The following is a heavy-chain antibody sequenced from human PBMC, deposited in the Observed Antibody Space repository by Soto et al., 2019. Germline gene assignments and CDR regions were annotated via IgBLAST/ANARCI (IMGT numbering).Heavy chain of an antibody. Sequence: QVQLVQSGAEVKKPGASVKVSCKASGYTFTSYGISWVRQAPGQGLEWMGWISAYNGNTNYAQKLQGRVTMTTDTSTSTAYMGLRSLRSDDTAVYYCARPHSGYCDFWGGYYGGVGYYYYGRDVWGQGTTVTVSS. CDR3: ARPHSGYCDFWGGYYGGVGYYYYGRDV. D-gene: IGHD3-3*01. J-gene: IGHJ6*02. CDR1: GYTFTSYG. CDR2: ISAYNGNT. V-gene: IGHV1-18*04.